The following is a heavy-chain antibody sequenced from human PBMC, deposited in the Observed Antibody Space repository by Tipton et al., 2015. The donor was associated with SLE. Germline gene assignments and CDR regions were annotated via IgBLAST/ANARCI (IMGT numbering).Heavy chain of an antibody. CDR1: GGSISSGSYY. Sequence: TLSLTCTVSGGSISSGSYYWSWIRQPAGKGLEWIGSISYTGSTFHSPSLKSRVTISLGSSKNQFSLRLISVTAADTAVYYCARGVLPYRSGAFDYWGQGTQVTVSS. V-gene: IGHV4-61*02. D-gene: IGHD6-19*01. CDR2: ISYTGST. CDR3: ARGVLPYRSGAFDY. J-gene: IGHJ4*02.